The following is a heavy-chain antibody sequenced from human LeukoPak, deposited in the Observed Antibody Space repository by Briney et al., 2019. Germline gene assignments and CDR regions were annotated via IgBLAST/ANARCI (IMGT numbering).Heavy chain of an antibody. CDR2: ISGSGGST. V-gene: IGHV3-23*01. CDR3: AKGLSVTMGFDY. Sequence: PGGSLRLSCAASGFTFSSYAMSWVRQAPGKGLEWVSAISGSGGSTYYADSVKGRFTISRDNSKNTLYLQMNSLGAEDTAVYYCAKGLSVTMGFDYWGQGTLVTVSS. J-gene: IGHJ4*02. D-gene: IGHD4-11*01. CDR1: GFTFSSYA.